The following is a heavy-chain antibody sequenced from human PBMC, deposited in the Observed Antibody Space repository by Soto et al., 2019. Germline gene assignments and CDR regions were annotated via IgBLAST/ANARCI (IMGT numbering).Heavy chain of an antibody. V-gene: IGHV3-23*01. CDR2: ISGSGGST. J-gene: IGHJ4*02. CDR3: AKDMDWWSGYYRAPGEFDY. CDR1: GFTFSSYA. Sequence: PGGSLRLSCAASGFTFSSYAMSWVRQAPGKGLEWVSAISGSGGSTYYADSVKGRFTISRDNSKNTLYLQMNSLRAEATAVYYCAKDMDWWSGYYRAPGEFDYWGQGTLVTVSS. D-gene: IGHD3-3*01.